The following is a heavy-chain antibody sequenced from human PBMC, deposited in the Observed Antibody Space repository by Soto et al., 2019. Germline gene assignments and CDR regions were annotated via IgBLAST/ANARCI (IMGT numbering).Heavy chain of an antibody. CDR2: IYSGGST. CDR1: GFTVSSNY. Sequence: PGGSLRLSCAASGFTVSSNYMSWVRQAPGKGLEWVSVIYSGGSTYYADSVKGRFTISRHNSKNTLYLQMNSLRAEDTAVYYCASISSGWDYYYYGMDVWGQGTTVTVSS. V-gene: IGHV3-53*04. J-gene: IGHJ6*02. CDR3: ASISSGWDYYYYGMDV. D-gene: IGHD6-19*01.